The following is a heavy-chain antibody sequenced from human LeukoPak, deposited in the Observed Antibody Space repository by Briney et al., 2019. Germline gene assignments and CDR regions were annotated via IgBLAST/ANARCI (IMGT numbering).Heavy chain of an antibody. Sequence: QPGGSLTLSCAASGFTFSSCVMSWLRQAPGKGLEWVSGISGSGGTTYYADSVKGRFTISRDNSKNTLYLQLNSLRAEDTAVYYCAKSGSGGSIDWGQGSLVTVSS. CDR3: AKSGSGGSID. CDR1: GFTFSSCV. J-gene: IGHJ4*02. V-gene: IGHV3-23*01. CDR2: ISGSGGTT. D-gene: IGHD2-15*01.